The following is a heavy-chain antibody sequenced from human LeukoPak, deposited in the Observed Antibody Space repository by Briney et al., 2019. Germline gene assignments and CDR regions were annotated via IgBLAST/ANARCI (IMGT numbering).Heavy chain of an antibody. V-gene: IGHV4-59*01. Sequence: KPSETLSLTCTVSGGSISSYYWSWIRQPPGKGLEWIGYIYYSGSTNYNPSLKSRVTISVDTSKNQFSLNLSSVTAADTAVYYCAREGYLPYYFDYWGQGTLVTVSS. CDR1: GGSISSYY. CDR2: IYYSGST. D-gene: IGHD6-13*01. J-gene: IGHJ4*02. CDR3: AREGYLPYYFDY.